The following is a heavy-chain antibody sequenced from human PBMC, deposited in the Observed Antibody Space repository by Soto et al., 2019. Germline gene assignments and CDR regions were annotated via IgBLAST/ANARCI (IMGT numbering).Heavy chain of an antibody. J-gene: IGHJ4*02. CDR2: IHFSGST. V-gene: IGHV4-61*01. CDR3: ARDVPAASLDY. D-gene: IGHD6-25*01. Sequence: QVQLHESGPGLVKPSETLSLTCNVSGGSVSSGNSHWTWIRQPPGKGLEWIGNIHFSGSTNSHPSLKSRVTMSVDTTRNLFSLKLTSVTAADTAVYYCARDVPAASLDYWGPGILVSVSS. CDR1: GGSVSSGNSH.